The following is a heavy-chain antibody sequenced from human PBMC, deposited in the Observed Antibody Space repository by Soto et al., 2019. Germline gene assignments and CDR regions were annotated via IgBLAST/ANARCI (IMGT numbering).Heavy chain of an antibody. D-gene: IGHD3-16*02. CDR2: IGTAGDP. Sequence: EVQLVESGGGLVQPGGSLRLSCAASGFTFSSYDMHWVRQATGKGLEWVSAIGTAGDPYYPGSVKGRFTISRENAKNSLYLQMNSLGAGDTAVYYCARGDYYDYVWGSYRSLGFDPWGQGTLVTVSS. J-gene: IGHJ5*02. V-gene: IGHV3-13*05. CDR3: ARGDYYDYVWGSYRSLGFDP. CDR1: GFTFSSYD.